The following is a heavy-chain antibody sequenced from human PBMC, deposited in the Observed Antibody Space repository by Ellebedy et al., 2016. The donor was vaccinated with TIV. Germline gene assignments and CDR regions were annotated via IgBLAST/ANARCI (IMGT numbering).Heavy chain of an antibody. V-gene: IGHV1-8*01. CDR3: ARGARYCSSTSCYRRKLFDY. D-gene: IGHD2-2*02. CDR1: GYTFTSYD. Sequence: ASVKVSXXASGYTFTSYDINWVRQATGQGLEWMGWMNPNSGNTGYAQKFQGRVTMTRNTSISTAYMELSSLRSEDTAVYYCARGARYCSSTSCYRRKLFDYWGQGTLVTVSS. J-gene: IGHJ4*02. CDR2: MNPNSGNT.